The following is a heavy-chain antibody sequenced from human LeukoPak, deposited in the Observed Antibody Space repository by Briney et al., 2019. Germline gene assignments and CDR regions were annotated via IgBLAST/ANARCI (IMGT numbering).Heavy chain of an antibody. CDR2: MNPNSGNT. Sequence: ASVKVSCKASGYTFTSYDINWVRQATGQGLEWMGWMNPNSGNTGYAQKFQGRVTMTRNTSISTAYMKLSSLRSEDTAVYYCARGACSGWYWGPCRANYYYYYMDVWGKGTTVTVSS. CDR3: ARGACSGWYWGPCRANYYYYYMDV. V-gene: IGHV1-8*01. CDR1: GYTFTSYD. J-gene: IGHJ6*03. D-gene: IGHD6-19*01.